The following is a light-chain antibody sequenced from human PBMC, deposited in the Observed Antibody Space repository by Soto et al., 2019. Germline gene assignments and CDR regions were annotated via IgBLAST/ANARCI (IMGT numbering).Light chain of an antibody. J-gene: IGKJ5*01. Sequence: EILMTQYPAILSVSPGEGASLSCGASENVRTKVGWYQQKAGQAPRLLIYGASTRATGVPDRFSGSGSGTQFTLTISRLKSEDSAVYFRQQNNRWHHITFGHGTRLEIK. CDR2: GAS. CDR3: QQNNRWHHIT. CDR1: ENVRTK. V-gene: IGKV3-15*01.